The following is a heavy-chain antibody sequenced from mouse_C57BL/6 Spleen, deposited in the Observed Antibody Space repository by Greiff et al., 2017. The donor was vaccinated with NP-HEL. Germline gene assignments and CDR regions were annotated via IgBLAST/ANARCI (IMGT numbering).Heavy chain of an antibody. V-gene: IGHV14-4*01. Sequence: EVQLVESGAELVRPGASVKLSCTASGFNIKDDYMHWVKQRPEQGLEWIGWIDPENGDTEYASKFQGKATITADTSSNTAYLQLSSLTSEDTAVYYCTSSYYDYDRVFAYWGQGTLVTVSA. D-gene: IGHD2-4*01. CDR3: TSSYYDYDRVFAY. CDR1: GFNIKDDY. J-gene: IGHJ3*01. CDR2: IDPENGDT.